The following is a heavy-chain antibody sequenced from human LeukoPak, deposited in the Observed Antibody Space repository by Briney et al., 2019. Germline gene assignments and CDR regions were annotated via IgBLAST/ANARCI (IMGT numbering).Heavy chain of an antibody. CDR3: AREVAGEAGD. V-gene: IGHV1-69*05. J-gene: IGHJ4*02. Sequence: SVKVSCKASGGTFSSYAISWVRQAPGQGLEGVGRIIPIFGTANYAQKFQGRVTITTDESTSTAYMELSSLRSEDTAVYYCAREVAGEAGDWGQGTLVTVSS. CDR2: IIPIFGTA. D-gene: IGHD6-19*01. CDR1: GGTFSSYA.